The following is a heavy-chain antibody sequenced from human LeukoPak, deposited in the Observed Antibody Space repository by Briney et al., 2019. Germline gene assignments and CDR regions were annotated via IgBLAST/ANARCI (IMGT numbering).Heavy chain of an antibody. V-gene: IGHV4-34*01. D-gene: IGHD6-13*01. J-gene: IGHJ5*02. CDR1: GGSFSGYY. CDR3: ARAILYSSSWPHWFDP. CDR2: INHSGST. Sequence: SETLSLTCAVYGGSFSGYYWSWIRQPPGEGMEWIGEINHSGSTNYNPSLKSRVTISVDTSKNQFSLKLSSVTAADTAVYYCARAILYSSSWPHWFDPWGQGTLVTVSS.